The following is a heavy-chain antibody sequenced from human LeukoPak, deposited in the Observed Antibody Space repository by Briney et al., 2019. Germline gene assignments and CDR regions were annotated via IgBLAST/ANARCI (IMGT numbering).Heavy chain of an antibody. J-gene: IGHJ6*03. V-gene: IGHV3-53*01. Sequence: GGSLRLSCAASGLTVSSNYMSWVRQAPGKGLEWVSVIYSGGSTYYADSVKGRFTISRDNSKNTLYLQMNSLRAEDTAVYYCATGYCSGGSCPYYYYMDVWGKGTTVTISS. D-gene: IGHD2-15*01. CDR3: ATGYCSGGSCPYYYYMDV. CDR2: IYSGGST. CDR1: GLTVSSNY.